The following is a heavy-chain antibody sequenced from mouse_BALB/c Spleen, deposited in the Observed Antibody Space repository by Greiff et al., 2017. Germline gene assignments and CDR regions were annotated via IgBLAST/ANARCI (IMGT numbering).Heavy chain of an antibody. CDR2: INPSTGYT. V-gene: IGHV1-7*01. CDR1: GYTFTSYW. J-gene: IGHJ3*01. Sequence: QVQLQQSGAELAKPGASVKMSCKASGYTFTSYWMHWVKQRPGQGLEWIGYINPSTGYTEYNQKFKDKATLTADKSSSTAYMQLSSLTSEDSAVYYCARDALDYWGQGTPVTVSA. CDR3: ARDALDY.